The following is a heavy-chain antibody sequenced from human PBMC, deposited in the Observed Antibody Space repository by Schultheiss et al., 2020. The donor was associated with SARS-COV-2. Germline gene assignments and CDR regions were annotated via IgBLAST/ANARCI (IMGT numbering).Heavy chain of an antibody. D-gene: IGHD5-24*01. J-gene: IGHJ4*02. CDR3: AKDSQHGYNFDY. CDR1: GFTFSSYS. Sequence: GGSLRLSCAASGFTFSSYSMNWVRQAPGKGLVWVSRINSDGSSTSYADSVKGRFTISRDNAKNTLYLQMNSLKTEDTAVYYCAKDSQHGYNFDYWGQGTLVTVSS. V-gene: IGHV3-74*01. CDR2: INSDGSST.